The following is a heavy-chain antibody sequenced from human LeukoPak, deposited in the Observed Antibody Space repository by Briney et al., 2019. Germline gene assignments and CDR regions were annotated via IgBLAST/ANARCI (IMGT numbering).Heavy chain of an antibody. CDR3: ARDGLMVRGAVNWFDP. J-gene: IGHJ5*02. CDR1: GGTFSSYA. D-gene: IGHD3-10*01. V-gene: IGHV1-69*13. CDR2: IIPIFGTA. Sequence: GASVKVSCKASGGTFSSYAISWVRQAPGQGLEWMGGIIPIFGTANYAQKFQGRVTITADESTSTAYMELSSLRSEDTAVYYCARDGLMVRGAVNWFDPWGQGTLVTVSS.